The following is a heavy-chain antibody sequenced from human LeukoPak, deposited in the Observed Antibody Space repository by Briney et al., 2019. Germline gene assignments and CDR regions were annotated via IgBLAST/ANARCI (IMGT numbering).Heavy chain of an antibody. CDR3: ASWNRDIVVVPAAIGGMDV. J-gene: IGHJ6*04. CDR1: GVTFSSYA. D-gene: IGHD2-2*02. V-gene: IGHV1-69*01. Sequence: SVKVSCKASGVTFSSYAISWVRQAPGQGLEWMGGIIPIFGTANYAQKFQGRVTITADESTSTAYMELSSLRSEDTAVYYCASWNRDIVVVPAAIGGMDVWGKGTTVTVSS. CDR2: IIPIFGTA.